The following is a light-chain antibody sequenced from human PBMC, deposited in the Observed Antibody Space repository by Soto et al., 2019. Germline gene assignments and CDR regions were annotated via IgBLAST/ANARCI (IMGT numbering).Light chain of an antibody. CDR1: QSVGSN. CDR3: QQYDNLPLT. J-gene: IGKJ3*01. Sequence: ERVMTQSPATLSVSPGERATLSCRASQSVGSNLAWYQQKPGQAPRLLIFGGSSRATGVPARFSGSGSGTEFTLTINSLQSEDFAVYFCQQYDNLPLTFGPGTKVDIK. CDR2: GGS. V-gene: IGKV3-15*01.